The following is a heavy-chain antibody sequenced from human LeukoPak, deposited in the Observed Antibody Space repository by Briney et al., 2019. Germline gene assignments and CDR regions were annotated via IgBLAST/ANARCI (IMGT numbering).Heavy chain of an antibody. CDR3: ARSGGDYQLLPYYFDY. V-gene: IGHV1-18*01. Sequence: GASVKVSCKASGYTFTSYGISWVRQAPGQGLEWMGWISAYNGNTNYAQKLQGRVTMTTDTSTSTAYMELRSLRFDDTAVYYCARSGGDYQLLPYYFDYWGQGTLVTVSS. CDR2: ISAYNGNT. CDR1: GYTFTSYG. D-gene: IGHD2-2*01. J-gene: IGHJ4*02.